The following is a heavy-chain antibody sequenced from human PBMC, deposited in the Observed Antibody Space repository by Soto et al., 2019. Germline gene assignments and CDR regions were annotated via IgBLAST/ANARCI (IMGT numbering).Heavy chain of an antibody. CDR1: GGSISSGGYY. D-gene: IGHD3-10*01. CDR2: IYYSGST. J-gene: IGHJ6*02. CDR3: ARGMVRGVITYGMDV. Sequence: SETLSLTCTVSGGSISSGGYYWSWIRQHPGKGLEWIGYIYYSGSTYYNPSLKSRVTISVDTSKNQFSLKLSSVTAADTAVYYCARGMVRGVITYGMDVWGQGTTVTVPS. V-gene: IGHV4-31*03.